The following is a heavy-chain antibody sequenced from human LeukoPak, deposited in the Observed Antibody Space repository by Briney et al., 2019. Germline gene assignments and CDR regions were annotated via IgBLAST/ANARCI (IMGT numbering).Heavy chain of an antibody. D-gene: IGHD3-22*01. CDR3: ARRPYYYDSLDY. V-gene: IGHV3-48*01. Sequence: LAGGSLRLACGASTFAFSSYSMNWVRQAPGKGLEWVSHISSSSSTIFYADSVKGRFTISRDKAKNSLYLQMNSLRAEDTAVYYCARRPYYYDSLDYWGQGTLVTVSS. CDR1: TFAFSSYS. J-gene: IGHJ4*02. CDR2: ISSSSSTI.